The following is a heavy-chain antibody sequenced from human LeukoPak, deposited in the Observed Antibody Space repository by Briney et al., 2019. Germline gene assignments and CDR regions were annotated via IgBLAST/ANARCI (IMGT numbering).Heavy chain of an antibody. D-gene: IGHD1-1*01. Sequence: GGSLRLSCVASGFTFGGHWMTWARQAPGKGLEWVATINQNGSLTYYVDSVEGRFTISRDNAMKSLFLQMNSLRGEDVGVYYCARVNWIGVLFDCWGQGTLVTVSS. J-gene: IGHJ5*01. CDR1: GFTFGGHW. CDR2: INQNGSLT. CDR3: ARVNWIGVLFDC. V-gene: IGHV3-7*04.